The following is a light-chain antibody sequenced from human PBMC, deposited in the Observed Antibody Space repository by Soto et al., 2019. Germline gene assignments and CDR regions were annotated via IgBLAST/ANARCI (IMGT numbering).Light chain of an antibody. CDR2: GAS. Sequence: EIVLTQSPGTLSLSPGARATLSCRVSQRVSSSDLAWYQQKPGQAPRLLVYGASSRATGIPDRFSGSGSGADFTLTISSLEPEDFAVYYCHQYGSSPQTFGQGTKVEIK. CDR1: QRVSSSD. CDR3: HQYGSSPQT. V-gene: IGKV3-20*01. J-gene: IGKJ1*01.